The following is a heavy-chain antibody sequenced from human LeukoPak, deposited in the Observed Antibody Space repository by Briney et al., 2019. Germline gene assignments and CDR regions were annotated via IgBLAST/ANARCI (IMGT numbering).Heavy chain of an antibody. CDR1: GYSISSGYY. V-gene: IGHV4-38-2*02. J-gene: IGHJ4*02. Sequence: SETLSLTCTVSGYSISSGYYWGWIRQPPGKGLEWIGSIYHSGSTYYNPSLKSRVTISVDTSKNQFSLKLSSVTAADTAVYYCARVGLPYSSGWYPFDYWGQGTLVTVSS. D-gene: IGHD6-19*01. CDR2: IYHSGST. CDR3: ARVGLPYSSGWYPFDY.